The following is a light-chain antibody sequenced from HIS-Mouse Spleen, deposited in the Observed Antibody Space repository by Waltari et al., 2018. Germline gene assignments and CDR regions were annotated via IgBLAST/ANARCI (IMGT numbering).Light chain of an antibody. CDR3: SSYTSSSFNVV. V-gene: IGLV2-14*03. J-gene: IGLJ2*01. CDR2: DVM. Sequence: QSALTQPASVSGSPGQSITISCTGTSSDVGGYNYVSWYQQHPGKAPKLLIYDVMNRPSGVGNRFSGSKSGNTASLTISGLQAEDEADYYCSSYTSSSFNVVFGGGTKLTVL. CDR1: SSDVGGYNY.